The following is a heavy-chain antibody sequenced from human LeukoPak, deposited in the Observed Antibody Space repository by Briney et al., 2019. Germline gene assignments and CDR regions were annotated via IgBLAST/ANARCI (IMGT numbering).Heavy chain of an antibody. V-gene: IGHV5-51*01. J-gene: IGHJ4*02. Sequence: GESLKISCKGSGYSFTSYWIGWVRQMPGKGLEWMGIIYPGDSDTRYSPSFQGQVTISADKSISTAYLQWSSLKASDTAMCYCARHLWGGSSSRVFDYWGQGTLVTVSS. D-gene: IGHD2-15*01. CDR3: ARHLWGGSSSRVFDY. CDR2: IYPGDSDT. CDR1: GYSFTSYW.